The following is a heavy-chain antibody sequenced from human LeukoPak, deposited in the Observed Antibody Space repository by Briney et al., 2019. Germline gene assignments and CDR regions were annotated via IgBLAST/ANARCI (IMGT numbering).Heavy chain of an antibody. V-gene: IGHV3-9*03. Sequence: AGGSLRLSCAASGFTFDDYAMHWVRHAPGKGLEWVSGISWNSGSIGYADSVKGRFTISRDNAKNSLYLQMNSLRAEDMALYYCAKVAYGDYVYFDYWGQGTLVTVSS. CDR1: GFTFDDYA. J-gene: IGHJ4*02. D-gene: IGHD4-17*01. CDR3: AKVAYGDYVYFDY. CDR2: ISWNSGSI.